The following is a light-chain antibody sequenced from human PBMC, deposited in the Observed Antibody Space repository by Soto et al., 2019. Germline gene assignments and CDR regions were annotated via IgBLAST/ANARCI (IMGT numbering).Light chain of an antibody. CDR3: SSFTTSATLV. J-gene: IGLJ3*02. CDR1: NSDVGAYNY. V-gene: IGLV2-14*03. Sequence: LTQPASVSGSPGQSITISCAGSNSDVGAYNYVSWYQQHPGKAPKLIIFDVSNRPSGVSDRFSASKSGNTASLTISGLQAEDEADYYCSSFTTSATLVFGGGTKLTVL. CDR2: DVS.